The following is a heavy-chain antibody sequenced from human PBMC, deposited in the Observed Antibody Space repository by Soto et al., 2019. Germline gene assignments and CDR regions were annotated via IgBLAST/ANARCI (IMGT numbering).Heavy chain of an antibody. CDR1: GYTFTSYD. CDR2: MNPNSGNT. V-gene: IGHV1-8*01. Sequence: SVKVSCKASGYTFTSYDINWVRQATGQGLEWMGWMNPNSGNTGYAQKFQGRVTMTRNTSISTAYMELSSLRSEDTAVYYCARGRGDYYGMDVWGQGTTVTVSS. J-gene: IGHJ6*02. CDR3: ARGRGDYYGMDV.